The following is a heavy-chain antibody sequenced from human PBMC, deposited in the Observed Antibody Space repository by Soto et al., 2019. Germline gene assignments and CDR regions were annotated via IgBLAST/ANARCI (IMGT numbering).Heavy chain of an antibody. Sequence: PSETLSLTCTVSGDFISYYSWAWIRQSAGKGLEWIGRVYSTGTIFYNPSLKSRATMSVDTSKNQFSLKLTSVNAADTAVYYCARDDLGRNTRAFDTWGQGTLVTVSS. J-gene: IGHJ5*02. CDR2: VYSTGTI. D-gene: IGHD2-21*02. V-gene: IGHV4-4*07. CDR3: ARDDLGRNTRAFDT. CDR1: GDFISYYS.